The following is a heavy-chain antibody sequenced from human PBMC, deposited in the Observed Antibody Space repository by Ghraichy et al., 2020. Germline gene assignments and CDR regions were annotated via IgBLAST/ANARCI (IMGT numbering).Heavy chain of an antibody. Sequence: LSLTCAASGFTFSSYAMSWVRQAPGKGLEWVSAISGSGGSTYYADSVKGRFTISRDNSKNTLYLQMNSLRAEDTAVYYCAKGHWYYYYMDVWGKGTTVTVSS. CDR1: GFTFSSYA. CDR2: ISGSGGST. V-gene: IGHV3-23*01. J-gene: IGHJ6*03. CDR3: AKGHWYYYYMDV. D-gene: IGHD1-1*01.